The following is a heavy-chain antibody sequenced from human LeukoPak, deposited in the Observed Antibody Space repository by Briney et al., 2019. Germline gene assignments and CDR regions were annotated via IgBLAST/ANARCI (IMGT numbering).Heavy chain of an antibody. J-gene: IGHJ4*02. CDR3: ARVEPIDYYDSSGYYVY. CDR1: GYTFTGYY. Sequence: ASVKVSCKASGYTFTGYYMHWVRQAPGQGLEWMGWINPNSGGTNYAQKFQGRVTMTRDTSTSTVYMELSSLRSEDTAVYYCARVEPIDYYDSSGYYVYWGQGTLVTVSS. V-gene: IGHV1-2*02. CDR2: INPNSGGT. D-gene: IGHD3-22*01.